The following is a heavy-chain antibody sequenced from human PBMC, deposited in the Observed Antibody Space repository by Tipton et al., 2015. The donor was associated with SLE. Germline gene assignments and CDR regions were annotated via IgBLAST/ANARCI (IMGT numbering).Heavy chain of an antibody. V-gene: IGHV4-61*09. CDR1: GDSTSSGTYK. J-gene: IGHJ6*02. Sequence: TLSLTCTVSGDSTSSGTYKWSWIRQPAGKGLEWLGHISTTGSTNNNPSLRGRVTISKDTSKNQFSLKLIFVTAADTAVYYCARDGGATVSGSYYYYGMDVWGQGTTVTVSS. CDR3: ARDGGATVSGSYYYYGMDV. CDR2: ISTTGST. D-gene: IGHD4-11*01.